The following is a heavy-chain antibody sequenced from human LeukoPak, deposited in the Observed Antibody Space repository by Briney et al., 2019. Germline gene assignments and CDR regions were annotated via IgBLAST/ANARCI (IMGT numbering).Heavy chain of an antibody. V-gene: IGHV3-30*18. J-gene: IGHJ3*02. CDR1: GFTFSPYP. CDR3: AKGGGGYDYVWGSYPMQAFDI. CDR2: IAYDGGNI. D-gene: IGHD3-16*02. Sequence: GGSLRLSCATSGFTFSPYPMHWVRQAPGKGLEWVAVIAYDGGNIFYAPSVRGRFTISRDNSKNTLYLQMNSLRAEDTAVYYCAKGGGGYDYVWGSYPMQAFDIWGQGTMVTVSS.